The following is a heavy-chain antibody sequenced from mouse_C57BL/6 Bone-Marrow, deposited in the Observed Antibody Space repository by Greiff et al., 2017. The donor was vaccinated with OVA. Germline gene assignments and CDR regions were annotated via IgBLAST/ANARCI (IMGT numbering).Heavy chain of an antibody. V-gene: IGHV14-1*01. Sequence: VQLQQSGAELVRPGASVKLSCTASGFNIKDYYMHWVKQRPEQGLEWIGRIDPEDGDTGYAPKFQGKATMTADTSSNTAYMQLSSLTSEDNAVYYGTTEGNDYGGYYFDYWGQGTTLTVSS. CDR2: IDPEDGDT. CDR3: TTEGNDYGGYYFDY. J-gene: IGHJ2*01. D-gene: IGHD2-4*01. CDR1: GFNIKDYY.